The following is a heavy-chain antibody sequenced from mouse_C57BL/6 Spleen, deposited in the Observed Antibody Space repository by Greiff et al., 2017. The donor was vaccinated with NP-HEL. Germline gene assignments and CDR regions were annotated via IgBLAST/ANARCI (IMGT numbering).Heavy chain of an antibody. V-gene: IGHV2-2*01. CDR3: ARLYYGSSYGGAMDY. CDR1: GFSLTSYG. CDR2: IWSGGST. J-gene: IGHJ4*01. D-gene: IGHD1-1*01. Sequence: QVQLQQSGPGLVQPSQSLSITCTVSGFSLTSYGVHWVRQSPGKGLEWLGVIWSGGSTDYNAAFISRLSISKDNSKSQVFFKMNSLQADDTAIYYCARLYYGSSYGGAMDYWGQGTSVTVSS.